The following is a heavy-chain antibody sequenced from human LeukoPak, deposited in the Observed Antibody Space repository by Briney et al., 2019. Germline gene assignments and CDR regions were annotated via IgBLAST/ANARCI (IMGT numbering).Heavy chain of an antibody. V-gene: IGHV3-23*01. D-gene: IGHD2-21*01. CDR1: GFTFSSYA. CDR2: ISGSGVST. CDR3: AKLKIVAGGYFDY. Sequence: GGSLRLSCAASGFTFSSYAMSWVRQAPGKGLEWVSAISGSGVSTYYADSVKGRFTISRDNSKNTLYPQMNSLRAEDTAVYYCAKLKIVAGGYFDYWGQGTLVTVSS. J-gene: IGHJ4*02.